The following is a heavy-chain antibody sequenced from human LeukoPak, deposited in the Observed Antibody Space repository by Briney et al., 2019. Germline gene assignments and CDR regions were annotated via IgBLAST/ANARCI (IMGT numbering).Heavy chain of an antibody. CDR1: GFTFSSYG. CDR3: ARVGTPARRWYFDY. Sequence: GRSLRLSCAASGFTFSSYGMHWVRQAPGKGLEWVAVIWYDGSNKYYADSVKGRFTISRDNSKNTLYLQMNSLRAEDTAVYYCARVGTPARRWYFDYWGQGTLVTVSS. V-gene: IGHV3-33*01. D-gene: IGHD1-14*01. J-gene: IGHJ4*02. CDR2: IWYDGSNK.